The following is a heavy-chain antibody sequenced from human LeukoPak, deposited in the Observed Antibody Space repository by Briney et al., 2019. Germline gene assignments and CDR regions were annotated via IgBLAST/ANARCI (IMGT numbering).Heavy chain of an antibody. J-gene: IGHJ3*02. CDR1: GFTFSSYA. D-gene: IGHD3-16*01. Sequence: GGSLRLSCAASGFTFSSYAMHWVRQAPGKGLEWVSSISSSSSYIYYADSVKGRFTISRDNAKNSLYLQMNSLRAEDTAVYYCARDNSHSNIYSTRGNAFDIWGQGTMVGVSA. CDR2: ISSSSSYI. V-gene: IGHV3-21*01. CDR3: ARDNSHSNIYSTRGNAFDI.